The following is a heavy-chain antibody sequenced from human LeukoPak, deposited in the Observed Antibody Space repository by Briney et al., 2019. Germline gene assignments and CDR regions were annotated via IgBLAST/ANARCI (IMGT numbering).Heavy chain of an antibody. V-gene: IGHV4-39*07. Sequence: PSETLSLTCTVSGGSISSSSYYWGWIRQPPGKGLEWIGIIYYSGSTYYNPSLKSRVTISVDTSKNQFSLKLSSVTAADTAVYYCASFRSGYSLGITIFGVVMDWGQGTLVTVSS. J-gene: IGHJ4*02. CDR2: IYYSGST. CDR1: GGSISSSSYY. D-gene: IGHD3-3*01. CDR3: ASFRSGYSLGITIFGVVMD.